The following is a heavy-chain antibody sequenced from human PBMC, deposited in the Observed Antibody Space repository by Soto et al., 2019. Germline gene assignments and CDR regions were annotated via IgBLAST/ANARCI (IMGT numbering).Heavy chain of an antibody. Sequence: QVQLQESGPGLVKPSETLSLTCTVSGGSISSYYWSWIRQPPGKGLEWIGYIYYSGSTNYNPSHKSRVTISVDTSKNQFSLKLSSVTAADTAVYYCARAELLWFGELLSGFDYWGQGTLVTVSS. CDR3: ARAELLWFGELLSGFDY. J-gene: IGHJ4*02. CDR1: GGSISSYY. CDR2: IYYSGST. D-gene: IGHD3-10*01. V-gene: IGHV4-59*01.